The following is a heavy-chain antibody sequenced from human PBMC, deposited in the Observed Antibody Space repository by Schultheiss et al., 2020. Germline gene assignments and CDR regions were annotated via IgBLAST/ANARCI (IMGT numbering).Heavy chain of an antibody. CDR2: ITDNGGRT. CDR1: GFALSSYP. CDR3: ARGPKGSGGKSSPLIDY. Sequence: GESLKISCAATGFALSSYPMRKGLEYVSRITDNGGRTFHAGSVKGRFTISRDNSKNTLYLQMNSLRAEDTAVYYCARGPKGSGGKSSPLIDYWGQGTLVTGSS. J-gene: IGHJ4*02. V-gene: IGHV3-64*02. D-gene: IGHD3-10*01.